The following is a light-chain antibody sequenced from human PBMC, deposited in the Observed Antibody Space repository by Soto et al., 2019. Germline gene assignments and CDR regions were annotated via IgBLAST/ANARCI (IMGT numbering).Light chain of an antibody. CDR2: GAS. J-gene: IGKJ1*01. CDR1: QSVTND. Sequence: EIVMTQSPATLSVSPGERATLSCRASQSVTNDLVWYQRKPGQAPRLLIYGASTRATGIPARFSGSGSGTEFTLTISSLQSEDFAVYYCQQYNNWPRTFGQGTKVDI. V-gene: IGKV3-15*01. CDR3: QQYNNWPRT.